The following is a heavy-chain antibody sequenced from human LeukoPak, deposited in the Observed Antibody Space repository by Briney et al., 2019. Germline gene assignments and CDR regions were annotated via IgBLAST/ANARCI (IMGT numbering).Heavy chain of an antibody. J-gene: IGHJ3*02. CDR1: GGSFSGYY. V-gene: IGHV4-34*01. CDR3: ARGAPGAFDI. CDR2: INHSGST. D-gene: IGHD7-27*01. Sequence: SETLSLTCAVYGGSFSGYYWSWIRQPPGKGLEWIGEINHSGSTNYNPSLKSRVTISVDTSKNQFSLKLSSVTAADTAVYYCARGAPGAFDIWGQGTMVTVSS.